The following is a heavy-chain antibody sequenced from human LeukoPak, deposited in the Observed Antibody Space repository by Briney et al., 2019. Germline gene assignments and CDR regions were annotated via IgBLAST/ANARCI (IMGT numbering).Heavy chain of an antibody. CDR2: ISYNGTHK. CDR3: AKESREGYNYFSFFDY. J-gene: IGHJ4*02. Sequence: GGSLRLSCAASGFTFSSYGMHWVRQAPGKGLEWVAVISYNGTHKFYADSVKGRFTISRDNSWNTLYLQINSLRAEDTAVYYCAKESREGYNYFSFFDYWGQGTLVTVSS. CDR1: GFTFSSYG. D-gene: IGHD5-24*01. V-gene: IGHV3-30*18.